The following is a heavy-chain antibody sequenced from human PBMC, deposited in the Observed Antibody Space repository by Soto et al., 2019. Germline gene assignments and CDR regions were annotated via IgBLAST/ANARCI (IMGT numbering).Heavy chain of an antibody. J-gene: IGHJ6*02. CDR3: ARSPNYYYYGFDV. V-gene: IGHV4-61*08. CDR2: IYYSGST. D-gene: IGHD3-10*01. Sequence: SETLSLTCTVSGGSVSSGDYFWSWLRQSPGKRLEWIAYIYYSGSTNYNPSLKSRATISVDTSKSQVSPTLTSMTAADAALYYCARSPNYYYYGFDVWGQGTAVTVSS. CDR1: GGSVSSGDYF.